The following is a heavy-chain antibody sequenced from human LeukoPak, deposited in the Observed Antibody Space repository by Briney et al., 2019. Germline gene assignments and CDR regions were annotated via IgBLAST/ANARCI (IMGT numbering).Heavy chain of an antibody. CDR2: ISYDGSNK. CDR1: GFTFSSYA. CDR3: ARDYYKQQLDNYYYGMDV. D-gene: IGHD6-13*01. V-gene: IGHV3-30-3*01. J-gene: IGHJ6*02. Sequence: GGSLRLSCAASGFTFSSYAMHWVRQAPGKGLEWVAVISYDGSNKYYADSVKGRFTISRDNSKNTLYLQMNSLRAEDTAVYYCARDYYKQQLDNYYYGMDVWGQGTTATVSS.